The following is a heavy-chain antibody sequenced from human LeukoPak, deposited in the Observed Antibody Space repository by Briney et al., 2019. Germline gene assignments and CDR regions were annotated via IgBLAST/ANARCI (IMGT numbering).Heavy chain of an antibody. CDR3: ARDPDSGSYPGYFFDY. D-gene: IGHD1-26*01. V-gene: IGHV1-46*01. CDR2: INSSGGSS. Sequence: ASVKVSCKASGYTFSSYYVHWVRQAPGQGLEWMGIINSSGGSSSYAQKFQGRVTMTRDTSTSTVYMELSSLRSEDTAVYYCARDPDSGSYPGYFFDYRGQGTLVTVSS. J-gene: IGHJ4*02. CDR1: GYTFSSYY.